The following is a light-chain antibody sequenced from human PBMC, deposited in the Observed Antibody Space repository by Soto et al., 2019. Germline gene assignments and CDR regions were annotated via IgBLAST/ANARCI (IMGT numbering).Light chain of an antibody. CDR3: QQYNNWPPAT. Sequence: IVMMQAPATLSVSPGERATLSCRASQSFSSNFACYQQKPGQAPRLLIYGASTRATGIPTRFRDSGSGTEFTLTISGLPSEDFAVYYCQQYNNWPPATFGQGPKVDI. CDR2: GAS. V-gene: IGKV3-15*01. J-gene: IGKJ1*01. CDR1: QSFSSN.